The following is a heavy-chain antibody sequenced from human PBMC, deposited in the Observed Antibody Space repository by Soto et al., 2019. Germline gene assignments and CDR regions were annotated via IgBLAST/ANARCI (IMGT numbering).Heavy chain of an antibody. V-gene: IGHV3-23*01. J-gene: IGHJ4*02. CDR2: ITGSGDST. CDR1: GLTFGIHA. CDR3: AKGLQVSCWLSAQTLVY. Sequence: GGSLRLSCAVSGLTFGIHAMSWVGQAPGKGLECVSSITGSGDSTYYADSVKGRFTISRDKSKSTLYLQMNSLRAEDTAVYYCAKGLQVSCWLSAQTLVYWGQETQVTVSS. D-gene: IGHD6-19*01.